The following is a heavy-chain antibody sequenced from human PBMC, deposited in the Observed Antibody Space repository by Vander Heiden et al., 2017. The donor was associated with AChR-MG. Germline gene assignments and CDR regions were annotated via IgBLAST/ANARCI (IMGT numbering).Heavy chain of an antibody. V-gene: IGHV4-59*01. D-gene: IGHD6-19*01. CDR2: IYYSGST. Sequence: QVQLQESGPGLVKPSETLSLPCTVSGGPISRYSWGWIRQPPGKGLEWIGYIYYSGSTNYNPSLKSRVTISVDTSKNQFSLKLSSVTAADTAVYYCATGEQWDQIDYWGQGTLVTVSS. J-gene: IGHJ4*02. CDR3: ATGEQWDQIDY. CDR1: GGPISRYS.